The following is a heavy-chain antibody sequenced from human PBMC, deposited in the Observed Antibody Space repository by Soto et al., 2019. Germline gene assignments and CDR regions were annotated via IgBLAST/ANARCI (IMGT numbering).Heavy chain of an antibody. D-gene: IGHD4-4*01. CDR1: GYTFTSYA. CDR3: ASRLRRRLEDYSKFTYGMDV. V-gene: IGHV1-3*01. CDR2: INAGNGNT. Sequence: ASVKVSCKASGYTFTSYAMHWVRQAPGQRLEWMGWINAGNGNTKYSQKFQGRVTITRDTSASTAYMELSSLRSEDTAVYYCASRLRRRLEDYSKFTYGMDVGGQGTTVTVSS. J-gene: IGHJ6*02.